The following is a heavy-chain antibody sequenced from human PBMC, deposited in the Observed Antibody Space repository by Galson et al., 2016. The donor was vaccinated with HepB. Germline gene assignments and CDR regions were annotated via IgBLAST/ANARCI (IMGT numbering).Heavy chain of an antibody. D-gene: IGHD6-19*01. J-gene: IGHJ2*01. CDR3: AKNSGWYGNGYFDL. V-gene: IGHV3-66*01. Sequence: SLRLSCAASGFSVSGNYMSWVRQAPGKGLEWVSVLYPDGRTYYGDSVKDRFTISRDNSKNILFLQMNSLRAGDTAVYYCAKNSGWYGNGYFDLWGRGTLLTVSS. CDR1: GFSVSGNY. CDR2: LYPDGRT.